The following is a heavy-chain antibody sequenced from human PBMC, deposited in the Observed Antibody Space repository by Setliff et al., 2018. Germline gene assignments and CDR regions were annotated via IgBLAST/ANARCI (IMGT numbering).Heavy chain of an antibody. CDR3: ARDGDILTTYYIYYYYMDV. CDR2: INPNSGGT. V-gene: IGHV1-2*02. CDR1: GYTFTGYY. Sequence: ASVKVSCKASGYTFTGYYIHWVRQAPGQGLEYTGWINPNSGGTNYAPKFQGRVTMTRDTSISTVYMEVSRLRSDDTAVYFCARDGDILTTYYIYYYYMDVWGKGTTVTVSS. J-gene: IGHJ6*03. D-gene: IGHD3-9*01.